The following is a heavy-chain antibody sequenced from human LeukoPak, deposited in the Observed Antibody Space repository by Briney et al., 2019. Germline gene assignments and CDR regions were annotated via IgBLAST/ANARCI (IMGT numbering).Heavy chain of an antibody. CDR3: AKSRYSSSLVVDD. CDR2: INPNSGGT. D-gene: IGHD6-13*01. Sequence: GASVKVSCKASGYTFTGYYMHWVRQAPGQGLEWMGWINPNSGGTNYAQKFQGRVTMTRDTSISTAYMELSRLRYDDTAIYYCAKSRYSSSLVVDDWGQGTLVTVSS. J-gene: IGHJ4*02. CDR1: GYTFTGYY. V-gene: IGHV1-2*02.